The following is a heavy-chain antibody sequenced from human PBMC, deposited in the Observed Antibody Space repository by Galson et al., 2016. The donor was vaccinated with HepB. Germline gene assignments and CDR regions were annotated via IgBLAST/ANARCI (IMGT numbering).Heavy chain of an antibody. J-gene: IGHJ4*02. CDR3: ANLIQVGY. Sequence: SLRLSCAASGFTFSCYWMHWVRQAPGKGLVWVSRNYGDDSSRTYADSVRGRFTISRDNAKNTLYLQMTSLRSDDTAVYYCANLIQVGYWGQGALVTVSS. D-gene: IGHD2-8*02. CDR1: GFTFSCYW. V-gene: IGHV3-74*01. CDR2: NYGDDSSR.